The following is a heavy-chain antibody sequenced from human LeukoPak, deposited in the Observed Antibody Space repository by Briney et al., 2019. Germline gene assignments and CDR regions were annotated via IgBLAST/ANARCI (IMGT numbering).Heavy chain of an antibody. Sequence: GGSLRLSCAASGFTFSNCGMHWVRQAPGKGLEWVAVIWYDGSNKYYADSVKGRFTIARDNPKNTVYLQMNSLRAEDTAKYYCAKDTAGRFDYWGQGTLVTVSS. J-gene: IGHJ4*02. D-gene: IGHD3-10*01. CDR2: IWYDGSNK. CDR3: AKDTAGRFDY. CDR1: GFTFSNCG. V-gene: IGHV3-33*06.